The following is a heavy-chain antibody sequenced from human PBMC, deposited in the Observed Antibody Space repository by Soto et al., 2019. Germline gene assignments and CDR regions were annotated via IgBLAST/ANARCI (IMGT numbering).Heavy chain of an antibody. CDR3: AKGSTMIVGATLDY. V-gene: IGHV3-30*18. CDR2: ISYDGSNK. D-gene: IGHD1-26*01. CDR1: GFTFSSYG. J-gene: IGHJ4*02. Sequence: PGGSLRLSCAASGFTFSSYGMHWVRQAPGKGLEWVAVISYDGSNKYYADSVKGRFTISRDNSKNTLYLQMNSLRAEDTAVYYCAKGSTMIVGATLDYWGQGTLVTVSS.